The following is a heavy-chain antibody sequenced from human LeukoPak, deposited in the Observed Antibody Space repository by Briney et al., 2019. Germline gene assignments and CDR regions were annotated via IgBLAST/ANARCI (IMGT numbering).Heavy chain of an antibody. Sequence: PSETLSLTCTVSGGSISSYYWSWIRQPPGKGLEWIGYIYYSGSTNYNPSLKSRVTISVDTSRNQFSLKLSSVTAADTAVYYCAREYDSSGFRFDPWGQGTLVTVSS. J-gene: IGHJ5*02. CDR1: GGSISSYY. D-gene: IGHD3-22*01. CDR3: AREYDSSGFRFDP. V-gene: IGHV4-59*01. CDR2: IYYSGST.